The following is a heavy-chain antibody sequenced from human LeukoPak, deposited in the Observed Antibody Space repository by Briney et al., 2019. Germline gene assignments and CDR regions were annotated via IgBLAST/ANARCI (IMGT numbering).Heavy chain of an antibody. CDR3: AREQNSSAGY. J-gene: IGHJ4*02. Sequence: SETLSLTCTVSGGFISSGSYYWAWIRQPPGKRLEWIGSIYYSGSTYYSPSLKSRVTISVDTSKNQFSLKVSSVTAADTAVYYCAREQNSSAGYWGQGTLVTVSS. D-gene: IGHD6-6*01. V-gene: IGHV4-39*07. CDR2: IYYSGST. CDR1: GGFISSGSYY.